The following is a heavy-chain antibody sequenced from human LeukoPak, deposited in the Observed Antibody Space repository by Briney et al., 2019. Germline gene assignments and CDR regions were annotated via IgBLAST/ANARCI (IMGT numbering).Heavy chain of an antibody. Sequence: GGSLRLSCAASGFTFSSYSMNWVRQAPGKGLEWVSSISSSSSYINYADSVKGRFTISRDNAKNSLYLQMNSLRAEDTAVYYCARDLGYGDNGLDYWGQGTLVTVPS. CDR3: ARDLGYGDNGLDY. CDR1: GFTFSSYS. J-gene: IGHJ4*02. V-gene: IGHV3-21*01. D-gene: IGHD4-17*01. CDR2: ISSSSSYI.